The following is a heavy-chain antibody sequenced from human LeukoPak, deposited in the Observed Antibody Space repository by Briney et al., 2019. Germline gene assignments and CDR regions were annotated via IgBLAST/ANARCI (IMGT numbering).Heavy chain of an antibody. Sequence: SQTLSLTCAISGDSVSSNSAGGNWIRQSPSRGLEWLGRTYYRSKWYNDYAVSMKSRITIKPDTSKDQFSLQLNSVTPEDTAVYYCARDAGSGWSSFDYWGQGTLVTVSS. CDR3: ARDAGSGWSSFDY. CDR1: GDSVSSNSAG. CDR2: TYYRSKWYN. V-gene: IGHV6-1*01. J-gene: IGHJ4*02. D-gene: IGHD6-19*01.